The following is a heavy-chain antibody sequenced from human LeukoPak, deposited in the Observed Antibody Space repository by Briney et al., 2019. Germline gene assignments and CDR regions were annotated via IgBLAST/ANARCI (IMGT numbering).Heavy chain of an antibody. Sequence: GGSLRLSCVASGLTFSGYAMHWVRQVPGKGLVWVSRINNDGSSASYVDSVKGRFTISRDNAKNTLFLQMNSLRAEDTAVYYCARRGTGHGMDVWGQGTTVIVSS. J-gene: IGHJ6*02. CDR1: GLTFSGYA. D-gene: IGHD1-1*01. CDR2: INNDGSSA. V-gene: IGHV3-74*01. CDR3: ARRGTGHGMDV.